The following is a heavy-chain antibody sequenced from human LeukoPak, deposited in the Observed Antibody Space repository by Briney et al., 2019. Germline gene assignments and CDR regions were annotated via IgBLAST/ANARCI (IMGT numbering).Heavy chain of an antibody. D-gene: IGHD2/OR15-2a*01. V-gene: IGHV1-18*01. CDR3: AREIGNWFDP. CDR1: GSTFTSYS. Sequence: ASVKVSCKASGSTFTSYSISWVRQAPGQGLEWMGWISAYNGNTNYAQKLQGRVTMTTDTSTSTAYMELRSLRSDDTAVYFCAREIGNWFDPWGQGTLVTVSS. J-gene: IGHJ5*02. CDR2: ISAYNGNT.